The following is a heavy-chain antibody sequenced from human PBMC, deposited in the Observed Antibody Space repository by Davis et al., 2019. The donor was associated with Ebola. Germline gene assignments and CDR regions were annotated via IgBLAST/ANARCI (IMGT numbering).Heavy chain of an antibody. CDR1: GNSFTSHW. D-gene: IGHD2-8*02. V-gene: IGHV5-51*01. J-gene: IGHJ3*02. Sequence: GESLKISCKDSGNSFTSHWIGWVRQTPAKALDWMGFIYTGDSDTRYSPSFRGQVIISADKSMKTAFLQWSSLKASDSGMYYCASLRRTITGMDDGFDIWGEGTMVTVSS. CDR3: ASLRRTITGMDDGFDI. CDR2: IYTGDSDT.